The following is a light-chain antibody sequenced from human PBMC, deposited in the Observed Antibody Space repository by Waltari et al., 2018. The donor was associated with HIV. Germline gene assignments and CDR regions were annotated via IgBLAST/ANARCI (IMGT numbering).Light chain of an antibody. Sequence: QSVLTQPPSTSGTPGQSVTITCSGSSSNIGSHLVYWYQQVPGQAPKLLISRNSQRPSGVPDRFSGSKSGTSASLAISGLRAEDEADYYCAAWDDSLSGGVFGGGTKLTVL. V-gene: IGLV1-47*01. CDR2: RNS. CDR3: AAWDDSLSGGV. CDR1: SSNIGSHL. J-gene: IGLJ2*01.